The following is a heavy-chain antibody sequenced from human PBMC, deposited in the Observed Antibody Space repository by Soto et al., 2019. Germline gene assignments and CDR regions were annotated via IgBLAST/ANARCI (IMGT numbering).Heavy chain of an antibody. J-gene: IGHJ6*02. CDR2: IYHSGST. CDR1: GGSISSSNW. D-gene: IGHD2-2*02. CDR3: ARHPKVLYCSSTSCYRYYYYGMDV. V-gene: IGHV4-4*02. Sequence: NPSETLSLTCAVSGGSISSSNWWSWVRQPPGKGLEWIGEIYHSGSTNYNPSLKSRVTISVDTSKNQFSLKLSSVTAADTAVYYCARHPKVLYCSSTSCYRYYYYGMDVWGQGTTVTVSS.